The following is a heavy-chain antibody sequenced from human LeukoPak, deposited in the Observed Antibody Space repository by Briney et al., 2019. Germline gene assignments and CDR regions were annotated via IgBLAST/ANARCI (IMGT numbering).Heavy chain of an antibody. V-gene: IGHV3-30-3*01. CDR1: GFTFSSYA. CDR3: ARDQTPGKYITGTGNLDY. Sequence: GGSLRLSCAASGFTFSSYAMHWVRQAPGKGLEWVAVISYDGSNKYYADSVKGRFTISRDNSKNTLYLQMNSLRAEDTAVYYCARDQTPGKYITGTGNLDYWGQGTLVTVSS. CDR2: ISYDGSNK. J-gene: IGHJ4*02. D-gene: IGHD1-20*01.